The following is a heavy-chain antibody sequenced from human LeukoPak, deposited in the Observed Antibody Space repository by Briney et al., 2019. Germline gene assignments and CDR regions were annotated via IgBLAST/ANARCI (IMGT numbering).Heavy chain of an antibody. CDR3: ARGPSGWASLDY. D-gene: IGHD6-19*01. CDR2: INSHGSIR. CDR1: GFTFSSYW. V-gene: IGHV3-74*01. Sequence: GGSLRLSCAASGFTFSSYWMHWVRQAPGKGLIWVSRINSHGSIRNYVDSVKGRFTLSRDNGKNTLYLEMSSLRAEDTAVYYCARGPSGWASLDYWGQGTLVTVSS. J-gene: IGHJ4*02.